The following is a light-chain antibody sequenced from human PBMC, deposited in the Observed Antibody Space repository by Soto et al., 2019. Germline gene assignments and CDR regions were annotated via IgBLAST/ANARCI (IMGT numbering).Light chain of an antibody. CDR3: QQYTGPPTT. CDR2: DAS. V-gene: IGKV3-11*01. J-gene: IGKJ1*01. CDR1: QSVSSY. Sequence: EIVLTQSPATLSLSPGERATLSCRASQSVSSYLAWYQQKPGQAPRLLIYDASNRATGIPARFSGSGSGTDFTLTITRLEPEDSAVYFCQQYTGPPTTFGQGTKVDIK.